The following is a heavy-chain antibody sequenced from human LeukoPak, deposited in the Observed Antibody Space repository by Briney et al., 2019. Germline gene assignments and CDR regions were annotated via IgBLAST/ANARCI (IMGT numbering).Heavy chain of an antibody. CDR2: IYTSGST. D-gene: IGHD2/OR15-2a*01. J-gene: IGHJ3*02. CDR1: GGSISSYY. CDR3: ARSPTFPDAFDI. Sequence: PSETLSLTCTVSGGSISSYYWSWIRQPAGKGLEWIGRIYTSGSTNYNPSLKSRVTISVDKSMNQFSLKLSSVTAADTAVYYCARSPTFPDAFDIWGKGTMVTVSS. V-gene: IGHV4-4*07.